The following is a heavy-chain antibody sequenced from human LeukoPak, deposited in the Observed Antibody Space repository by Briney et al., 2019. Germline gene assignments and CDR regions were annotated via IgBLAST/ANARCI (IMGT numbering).Heavy chain of an antibody. Sequence: GGSLRLSCAASGFTFSTYGMHWVRQAPGKGLEWVSGINWNGGSTGYADSVKGRFTISRDNAKSSLYLQMNSLRAEDTALYHCARERSNAFDIWGQGTMVTVSS. D-gene: IGHD1-26*01. J-gene: IGHJ3*02. CDR3: ARERSNAFDI. CDR1: GFTFSTYG. V-gene: IGHV3-20*01. CDR2: INWNGGST.